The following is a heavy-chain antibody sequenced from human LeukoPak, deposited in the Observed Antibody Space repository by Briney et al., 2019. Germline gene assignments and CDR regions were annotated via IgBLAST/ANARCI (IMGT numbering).Heavy chain of an antibody. J-gene: IGHJ4*02. CDR3: ARDETYYYDSSGYSN. CDR2: ISYSGST. V-gene: IGHV4-39*02. D-gene: IGHD3-22*01. Sequence: SETLSLTCTVSGGSISSSSYFWGWIRQPPGKGLECIGSISYSGSTYYNPSLKSRVTTSVDTSKKQFSLKLTSVTAADTAVYYCARDETYYYDSSGYSNWGQGTLVTVSS. CDR1: GGSISSSSYF.